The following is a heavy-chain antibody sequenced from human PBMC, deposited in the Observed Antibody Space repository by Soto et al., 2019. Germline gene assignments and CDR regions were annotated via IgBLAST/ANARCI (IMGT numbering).Heavy chain of an antibody. CDR3: ARAWVAYYYGMDV. CDR1: GGSFSGYY. D-gene: IGHD1-26*01. CDR2: INHSGST. V-gene: IGHV4-34*01. J-gene: IGHJ6*02. Sequence: PSDTLSLTCAVYGGSFSGYYWSWIRQPPGKGLEWIGEINHSGSTNYNPSLKSRVTISVDTSKNQFSLKLSSVTAADTAVYYCARAWVAYYYGMDVWGQGTTVTVSS.